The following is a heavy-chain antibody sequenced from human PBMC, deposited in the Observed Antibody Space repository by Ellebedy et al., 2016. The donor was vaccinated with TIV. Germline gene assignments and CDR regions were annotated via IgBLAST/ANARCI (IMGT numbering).Heavy chain of an antibody. CDR3: ARGGSGDYGDHTERYKV. V-gene: IGHV1-8*01. J-gene: IGHJ6*02. D-gene: IGHD4-17*01. Sequence: AASVKVSCKASGYTFTSYDINWVRQATGQGLEWMGWMNPNSGNTGYAQKFQGRVTMTRNTSISTAYMELSSLRSEDTAVYYCARGGSGDYGDHTERYKVWGQGTTVTVSS. CDR2: MNPNSGNT. CDR1: GYTFTSYD.